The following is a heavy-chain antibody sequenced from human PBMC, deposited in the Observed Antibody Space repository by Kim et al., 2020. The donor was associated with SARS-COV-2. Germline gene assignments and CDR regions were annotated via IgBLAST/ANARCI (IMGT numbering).Heavy chain of an antibody. CDR2: INPSGGST. V-gene: IGHV1-46*01. CDR3: ARDDFHDYGDYAFDY. D-gene: IGHD4-17*01. Sequence: ASVKVSCKASGYTFTSYYMHWVRQAPGQGLEWMGIINPSGGSTSYAQKFQGRVTMTRDTSTSTVYMELSSLRSEDTAVYYCARDDFHDYGDYAFDYWGQGTLVTVSS. CDR1: GYTFTSYY. J-gene: IGHJ4*02.